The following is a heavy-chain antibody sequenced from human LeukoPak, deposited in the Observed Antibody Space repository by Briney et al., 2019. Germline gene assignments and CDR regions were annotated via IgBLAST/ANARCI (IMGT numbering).Heavy chain of an antibody. CDR3: AVDCSTSTCYGQSAFDI. CDR2: ISSDGSRT. D-gene: IGHD2-2*01. J-gene: IGHJ3*02. V-gene: IGHV3-23*01. Sequence: GGSLRLSCAVSGFTFSSYWMHWVRQAPGKGLEWVSAISSDGSRTYFADSVTGRFTSSRDNSESTLYLQMNSLRAEDTAVYYCAVDCSTSTCYGQSAFDIWGQGTMVTVSS. CDR1: GFTFSSYW.